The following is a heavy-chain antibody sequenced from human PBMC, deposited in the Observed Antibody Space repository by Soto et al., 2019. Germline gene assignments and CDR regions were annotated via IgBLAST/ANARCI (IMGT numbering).Heavy chain of an antibody. V-gene: IGHV3-30-3*01. CDR2: ISYDGSNK. J-gene: IGHJ4*01. Sequence: GGSLRLSCAASGFTFSSYAMHWVRQAPGKGLEWVAVISYDGSNKYYADSVKGRFTISRDNSKNTLYLQMKSLRAEDTAVYYCNYYDSSGQGGSFDYWGHGTLVTVSS. D-gene: IGHD3-22*01. CDR1: GFTFSSYA. CDR3: NYYDSSGQGGSFDY.